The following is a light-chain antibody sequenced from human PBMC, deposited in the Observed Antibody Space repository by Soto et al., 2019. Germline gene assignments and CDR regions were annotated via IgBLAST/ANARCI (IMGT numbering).Light chain of an antibody. CDR1: QPIRDW. J-gene: IGKJ1*01. CDR2: DAT. V-gene: IGKV1-5*01. Sequence: DVQLIQSPSTLSASIGDRVTITCRVSQPIRDWVAWYQQKPGKAPKLLIYDATSSDSGVPSRFSGSGSETEFTLTISSLQPVVFAIDDCQQKESYSNPFGQGTRWK. CDR3: QQKESYSNP.